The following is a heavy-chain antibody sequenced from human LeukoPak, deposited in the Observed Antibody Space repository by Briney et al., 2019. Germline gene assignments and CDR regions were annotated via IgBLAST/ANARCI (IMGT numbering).Heavy chain of an antibody. D-gene: IGHD3-10*01. CDR3: VRGPCGSSISNWFDP. Sequence: SETLSLTCSVSGGSITGYSWSWIRQPPGKGLEWIGYIYYSGDTYYNASLKSRVSFSVDTSQKQFSLKLKSVTAADTAVYYCVRGPCGSSISNWFDPWGQGILVIVSS. V-gene: IGHV4-59*01. CDR2: IYYSGDT. CDR1: GGSITGYS. J-gene: IGHJ5*02.